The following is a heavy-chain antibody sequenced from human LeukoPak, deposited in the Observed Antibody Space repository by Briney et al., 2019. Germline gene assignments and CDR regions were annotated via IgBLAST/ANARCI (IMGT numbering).Heavy chain of an antibody. J-gene: IGHJ4*02. CDR2: IIPIFGTA. D-gene: IGHD6-6*01. Sequence: SVRVSCKASGGTFSSYAISWVRQAPGQGLEWMGGIIPIFGTANYAQKFQGRVTITADESTSTAYMELSSLRSEDTAVYCCAREPPIAARDRSFDYWGQGTLVTVSS. V-gene: IGHV1-69*01. CDR3: AREPPIAARDRSFDY. CDR1: GGTFSSYA.